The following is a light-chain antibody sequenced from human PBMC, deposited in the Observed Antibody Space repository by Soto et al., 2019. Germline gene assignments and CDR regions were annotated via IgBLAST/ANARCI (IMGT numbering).Light chain of an antibody. V-gene: IGLV2-14*01. CDR3: SSYTNSSTLVV. CDR1: SSDVGDYNY. CDR2: DVS. Sequence: QSVLTQPASVSGSPGQSITISCTGTSSDVGDYNYVSWYQHHPGRAPKLMIYDVSNRPSGVSNRFSGSKSGNTASLTISGLQAEDEADYYCSSYTNSSTLVVFGGGTKVTVL. J-gene: IGLJ2*01.